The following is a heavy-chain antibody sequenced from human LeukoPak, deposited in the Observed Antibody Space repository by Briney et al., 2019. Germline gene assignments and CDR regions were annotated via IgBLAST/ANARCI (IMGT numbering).Heavy chain of an antibody. D-gene: IGHD3-10*01. Sequence: SETLSLTCAVYGGSFSGYYWSWIRQPPGKGPEWIGEINHSGSTNYNPSLKSRVTISVDTSKNQFSLKLSSVTAADTAVYYCARSGARLWFGELPFDYWGQGTLVTVSS. CDR2: INHSGST. V-gene: IGHV4-34*01. J-gene: IGHJ4*02. CDR3: ARSGARLWFGELPFDY. CDR1: GGSFSGYY.